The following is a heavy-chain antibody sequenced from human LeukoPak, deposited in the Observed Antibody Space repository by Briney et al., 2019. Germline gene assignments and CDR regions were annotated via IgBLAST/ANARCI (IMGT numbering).Heavy chain of an antibody. D-gene: IGHD6-6*01. J-gene: IGHJ4*02. CDR2: INHSGST. CDR3: ARGQTSGSYYFDY. CDR1: GGSFSGYY. V-gene: IGHV4-34*01. Sequence: SETLSLTCAVYGGSFSGYYWSWIRQPPGKGLEWIGEINHSGSTNYNPSLKSRVTISVDTSKNQFSLKLSSVTAADTAVYYCARGQTSGSYYFDYWGQGTLVTVSS.